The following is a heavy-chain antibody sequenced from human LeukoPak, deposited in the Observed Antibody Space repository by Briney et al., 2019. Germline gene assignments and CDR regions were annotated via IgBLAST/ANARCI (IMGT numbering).Heavy chain of an antibody. CDR3: AGGAAAATFDY. V-gene: IGHV3-21*01. J-gene: IGHJ4*02. Sequence: GGSLRLSCAASGYTFSSYNMNWVRQAPGKGLEWVSSITSSRSSVYYADSVKGRFTISRDNAKNSLYLQMNSLRAEDTAVYYCAGGAAAATFDYWGQGTLVTVCS. CDR1: GYTFSSYN. CDR2: ITSSRSSV. D-gene: IGHD6-13*01.